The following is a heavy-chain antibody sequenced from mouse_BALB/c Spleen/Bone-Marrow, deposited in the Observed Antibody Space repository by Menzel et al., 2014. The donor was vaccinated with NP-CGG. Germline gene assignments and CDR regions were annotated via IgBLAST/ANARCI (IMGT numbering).Heavy chain of an antibody. Sequence: VKLVESGPGLVAPSQSLSITCTVSGFSLTNYGVHWVRQPPGKGLEWLGVIWAGGSTNYNSALMSRLSITKDNSKNQVFLKMSSLQTADTGMYYCARDGYYVVMDYWGQGTSVTVSS. V-gene: IGHV2-9*02. CDR3: ARDGYYVVMDY. D-gene: IGHD2-3*01. CDR2: IWAGGST. J-gene: IGHJ4*01. CDR1: GFSLTNYG.